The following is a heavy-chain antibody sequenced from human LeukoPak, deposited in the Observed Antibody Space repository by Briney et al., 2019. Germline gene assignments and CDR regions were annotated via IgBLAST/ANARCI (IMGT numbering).Heavy chain of an antibody. J-gene: IGHJ6*02. Sequence: GVSLRLSCAASGFTLDSNYMSWVRQAPGKGLEWVSLIYTGGSTYYADSVRGRFTISSDNSKNTLYLQMNSLRPEDTAVYYCARGFGKAAANVFGGYTMDVWGQGTTVTVAS. CDR1: GFTLDSNY. CDR3: ARGFGKAAANVFGGYTMDV. CDR2: IYTGGST. D-gene: IGHD6-13*01. V-gene: IGHV3-66*02.